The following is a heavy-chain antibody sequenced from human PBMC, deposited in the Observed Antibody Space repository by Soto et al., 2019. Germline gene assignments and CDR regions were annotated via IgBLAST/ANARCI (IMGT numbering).Heavy chain of an antibody. CDR2: INHSGST. Sequence: PSETLSLTCAVYGGSFSGYYWSWIRQPPGKGLEWIGEINHSGSTNYNPSLKSRVTISVDTSKNQFSLKLSSVTAADTAVYYCSSSTRENYYYYGMDVWGQGTTVTVS. CDR1: GGSFSGYY. D-gene: IGHD2-2*01. J-gene: IGHJ6*02. V-gene: IGHV4-34*01. CDR3: SSSTRENYYYYGMDV.